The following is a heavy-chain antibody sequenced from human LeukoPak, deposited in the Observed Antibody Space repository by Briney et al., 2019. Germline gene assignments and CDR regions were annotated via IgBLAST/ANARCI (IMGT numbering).Heavy chain of an antibody. J-gene: IGHJ5*02. Sequence: GASVKVSCKASGYTFTNYGISWVRQAPGQGLEWMGWISAYNGNTNYAQKLQGRVTMTTDTSTSTAYMELRSLRSDDTAVYYCARVTLGIAARSFDPWGQGTLVAVSS. D-gene: IGHD6-6*01. CDR2: ISAYNGNT. CDR1: GYTFTNYG. CDR3: ARVTLGIAARSFDP. V-gene: IGHV1-18*01.